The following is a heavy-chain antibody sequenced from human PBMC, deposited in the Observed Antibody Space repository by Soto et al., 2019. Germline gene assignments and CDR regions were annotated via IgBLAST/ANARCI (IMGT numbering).Heavy chain of an antibody. Sequence: QVQLVQSGAEVKKPGSSVKVSCKASGGTFSSYAISWVRQALGQGLEWMGGIIPIFGTANYAQKFQGRVTITADESTSTAYMELSSLRSEDTAVYYCARDRCSSTSCLRANWFDPWGQGTLVTVSS. CDR2: IIPIFGTA. V-gene: IGHV1-69*01. D-gene: IGHD2-2*01. J-gene: IGHJ5*02. CDR3: ARDRCSSTSCLRANWFDP. CDR1: GGTFSSYA.